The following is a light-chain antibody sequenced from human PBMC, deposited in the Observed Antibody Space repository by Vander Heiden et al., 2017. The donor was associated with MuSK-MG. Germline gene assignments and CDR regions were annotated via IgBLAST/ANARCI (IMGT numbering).Light chain of an antibody. V-gene: IGKV3-11*01. Sequence: EVVLTQSPATLSLSPGERATLSCRASQSVSSYLAWYQQKPGQTPRLLIYDTSSRATGIPARFSGSGAGTDVTLTIISREPEDFEVYYCQQQTKGHPSITFGGGTKVDIK. J-gene: IGKJ4*01. CDR1: QSVSSY. CDR3: QQQTKGHPSIT. CDR2: DTS.